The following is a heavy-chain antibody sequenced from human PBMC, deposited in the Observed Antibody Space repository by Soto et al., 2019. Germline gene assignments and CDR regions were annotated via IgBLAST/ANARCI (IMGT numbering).Heavy chain of an antibody. Sequence: QVPLVESGGGVVQPGRSLRLSCAASGFTFSSYAMHWVRQAPGKGLEWVAVISYDGSNKYYADSVKGRFTISTDNSKNTLYLQMNSLRAEDTAVDYCARDRLRYNWNDFPYYYYGMDVWGQGTTVTVSS. CDR3: ARDRLRYNWNDFPYYYYGMDV. CDR1: GFTFSSYA. J-gene: IGHJ6*02. D-gene: IGHD1-1*01. CDR2: ISYDGSNK. V-gene: IGHV3-30-3*01.